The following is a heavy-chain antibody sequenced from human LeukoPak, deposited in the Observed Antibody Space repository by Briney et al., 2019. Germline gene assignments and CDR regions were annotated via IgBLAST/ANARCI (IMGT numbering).Heavy chain of an antibody. CDR1: GFTFSSYS. V-gene: IGHV3-21*01. Sequence: PGGSLRLSCAASGFTFSSYSMNWVRQAPGKGLEWVSSISSSSSYIYYADSVKGRFTISRDNAKNSLYLQMNSLRAEDTAVYYCARDRTLDYYDSSGYFDYWGQGTLVTVSS. J-gene: IGHJ4*02. CDR2: ISSSSSYI. CDR3: ARDRTLDYYDSSGYFDY. D-gene: IGHD3-22*01.